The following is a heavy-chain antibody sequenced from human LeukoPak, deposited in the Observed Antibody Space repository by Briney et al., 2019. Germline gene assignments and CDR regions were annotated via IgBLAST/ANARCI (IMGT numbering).Heavy chain of an antibody. CDR3: ARRNDILTGYYLDAFDI. CDR1: GYTFTSYG. CDR2: SSADNGNT. J-gene: IGHJ3*02. Sequence: ASVKVSCKASGYTFTSYGISWVRQAPGQGLEGRGWSSADNGNTNYAQKLQGRVTMTTDTSTSTAYMELRSLRSDDTAVYYCARRNDILTGYYLDAFDIWGQGTMVTVSS. V-gene: IGHV1-18*01. D-gene: IGHD3-9*01.